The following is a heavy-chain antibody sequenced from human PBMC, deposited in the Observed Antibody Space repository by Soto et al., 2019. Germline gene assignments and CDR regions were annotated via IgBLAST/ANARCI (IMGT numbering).Heavy chain of an antibody. CDR3: ARDPRWGDDGSGDYYTRAFDI. V-gene: IGHV4-31*03. CDR1: GGSISSVGYF. D-gene: IGHD3-22*01. CDR2: IYYRGST. Sequence: QVQLQESGPGLVKPSQTLSLTCTFSGGSISSVGYFWSWIRQHPGKGLEWIGYIYYRGSTYYKPYRRHRVTISLETSKHQFDLKVCSVSAADTAVYYCARDPRWGDDGSGDYYTRAFDIWGQETMVTVSS. J-gene: IGHJ3*02.